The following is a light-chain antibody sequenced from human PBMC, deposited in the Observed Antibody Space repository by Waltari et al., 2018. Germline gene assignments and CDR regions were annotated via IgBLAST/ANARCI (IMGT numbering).Light chain of an antibody. Sequence: DIVMTQSPDSLAVSLGERATIHCKSSPSVLYSSNNRNYLAWYQQKPGQPPKLLIYWASTRESGVPDRFSGSGSGTDFTLTISSLRAEDVAVYYCQQYYSTPLTFGGGTKVEIK. V-gene: IGKV4-1*01. J-gene: IGKJ4*01. CDR2: WAS. CDR1: PSVLYSSNNRNY. CDR3: QQYYSTPLT.